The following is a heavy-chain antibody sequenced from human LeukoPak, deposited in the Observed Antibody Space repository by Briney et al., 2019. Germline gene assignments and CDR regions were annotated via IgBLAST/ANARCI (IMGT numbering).Heavy chain of an antibody. D-gene: IGHD5-24*01. V-gene: IGHV1-69*04. CDR2: IIPILGIA. CDR1: GGTFSSYA. J-gene: IGHJ4*02. Sequence: SVKLSCKASGGTFSSYAISWVRQPPGQGLEWMGRIIPILGIANYAQKFQGRVTITADKSTSTAYMELSSLRSEDTAVYYCASTLEMATITTLDYWGQGTLVTVSS. CDR3: ASTLEMATITTLDY.